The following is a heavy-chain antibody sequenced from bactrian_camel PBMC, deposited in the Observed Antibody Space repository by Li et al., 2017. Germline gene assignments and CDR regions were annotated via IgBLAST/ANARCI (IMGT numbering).Heavy chain of an antibody. V-gene: IGHV3S31*01. CDR1: GFTFSTYA. D-gene: IGHD6*01. CDR3: AAVRYGGSWYPLCRARSADFGY. J-gene: IGHJ6*01. CDR2: INSDGTMT. Sequence: VQLVESGGGLVQPGGSLRLSCAGSGFTFSTYALTWVRQVPGKGLEWVSAINSDGTMTYVKPAVKGRFTISKDNAKNTLYLQMNSLKPEDTAMYYCAAVRYGGSWYPLCRARSADFGYWGQGTQVTVS.